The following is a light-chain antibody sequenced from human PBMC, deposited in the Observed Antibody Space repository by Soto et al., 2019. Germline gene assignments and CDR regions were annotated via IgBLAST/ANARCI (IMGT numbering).Light chain of an antibody. CDR2: GAS. Sequence: EIVLTQSPCTLSLSPGDRATLSCRASQRVSTFLAWYQQRPGQAPRLLISGASNRATGIPARFGGSGSGTDFTLTISSLEPEDFAVYYCQQSHNWPRTFGQGTKVDIK. J-gene: IGKJ1*01. CDR1: QRVSTF. V-gene: IGKV3-11*01. CDR3: QQSHNWPRT.